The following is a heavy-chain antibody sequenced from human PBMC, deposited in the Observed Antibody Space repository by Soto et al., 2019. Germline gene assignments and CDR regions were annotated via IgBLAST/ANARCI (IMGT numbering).Heavy chain of an antibody. CDR1: GDSFETPSYY. J-gene: IGHJ4*02. D-gene: IGHD1-1*01. Sequence: QVQLQESGPGLVKPSEPLSLTCTVPGDSFETPSYYWAWVRQPPGKGLVWIAYIYYSGSTHYNPSPKSRVTISVATSRKELSLRLSSVTAADTAVYYCATMPIVGTKPYFVDYWGQGTLVTVSS. CDR2: IYYSGST. CDR3: ATMPIVGTKPYFVDY. V-gene: IGHV4-39*01.